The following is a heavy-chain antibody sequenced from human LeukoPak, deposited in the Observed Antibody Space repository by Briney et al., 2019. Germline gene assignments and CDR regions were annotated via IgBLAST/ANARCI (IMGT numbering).Heavy chain of an antibody. CDR3: SREAGFGAFYYYYMDV. Sequence: GGSLRLSCTASGFTFGDYAMSWVRQAPGKGLEWVGFIRSKAYGGTTEYAASVKGRFTTSRDDSKSIAYLQMNTLKTEDTAVYCCSREAGFGAFYYYYMDVWGKGTTVTISS. D-gene: IGHD3-10*01. CDR2: IRSKAYGGTT. J-gene: IGHJ6*03. CDR1: GFTFGDYA. V-gene: IGHV3-49*04.